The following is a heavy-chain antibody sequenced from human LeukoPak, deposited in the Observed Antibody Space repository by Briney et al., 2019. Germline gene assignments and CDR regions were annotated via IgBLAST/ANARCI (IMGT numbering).Heavy chain of an antibody. CDR3: ARATRGNRGYNWFDP. D-gene: IGHD1-14*01. V-gene: IGHV4-4*07. CDR1: GGSISGYY. J-gene: IGHJ5*02. CDR2: MYTGASGAT. Sequence: SETLSLTCAICGGSISGYYWSWIRQPAGKGLEWIGRMYTGASGATNYNPSLKSRVTMSVDTSNNQFSLKLTSVTAADTAVYYCARATRGNRGYNWFDPWGQGTLVTVSS.